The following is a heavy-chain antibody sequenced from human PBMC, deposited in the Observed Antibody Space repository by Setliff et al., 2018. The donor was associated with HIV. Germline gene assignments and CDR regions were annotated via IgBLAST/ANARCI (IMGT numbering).Heavy chain of an antibody. CDR2: ISSSSSTI. Sequence: GGSLRLSCAASGFTFSSYSMNWVRQAPGKGLGWVSYISSSSSTIYYADSVKGRFTISRDNAKNSLFLEMNSLRAEDTAVYYCASIELAAMVPVDYWGQGTLVTVSS. V-gene: IGHV3-48*04. J-gene: IGHJ4*02. CDR3: ASIELAAMVPVDY. CDR1: GFTFSSYS. D-gene: IGHD5-18*01.